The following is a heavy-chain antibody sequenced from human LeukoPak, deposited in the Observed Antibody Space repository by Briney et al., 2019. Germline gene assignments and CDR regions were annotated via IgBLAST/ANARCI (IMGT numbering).Heavy chain of an antibody. Sequence: SETLSLTCAVSGGSISSSNWWSWVRQPPGKGLEWIGEIYHSGSTNYNPSLKSRVAISVDKSKNQFSLKLSSVTAADTAVYYCARDHKRFGELLLDYWGQGTLVTVSS. D-gene: IGHD3-10*01. J-gene: IGHJ4*02. CDR1: GGSISSSNW. CDR3: ARDHKRFGELLLDY. CDR2: IYHSGST. V-gene: IGHV4-4*02.